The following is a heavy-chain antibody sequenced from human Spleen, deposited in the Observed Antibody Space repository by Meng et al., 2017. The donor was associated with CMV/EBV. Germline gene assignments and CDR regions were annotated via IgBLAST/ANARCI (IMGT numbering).Heavy chain of an antibody. CDR1: GFTFSSYS. D-gene: IGHD2-2*02. CDR2: ISSSSSYI. V-gene: IGHV3-21*01. J-gene: IGHJ4*02. CDR3: ARGAPVVVPAAITY. Sequence: GESLKISCAASGFTFSSYSMNWVRQAPGKGLEWVSSISSSSSYIYYADSVKGRFTISRDNAKNSLYLQMNSLRAEDTAVYYCARGAPVVVPAAITYWGQGTLVTVS.